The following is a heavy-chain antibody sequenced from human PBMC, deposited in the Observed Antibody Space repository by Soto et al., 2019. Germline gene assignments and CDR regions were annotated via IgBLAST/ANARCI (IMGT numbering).Heavy chain of an antibody. J-gene: IGHJ4*02. CDR2: ISSSSSYI. V-gene: IGHV3-21*01. Sequence: PGGSLRLSCAASGFTFSSYSMNWVRQAPGKGLEWVSSISSSSSYIYYADSVKGRFTISRDNAKNSLYLQMNSLRAEDTAVYYCARDNPAWELPRYYDYWGQGTLVTVSS. CDR3: ARDNPAWELPRYYDY. D-gene: IGHD1-7*01. CDR1: GFTFSSYS.